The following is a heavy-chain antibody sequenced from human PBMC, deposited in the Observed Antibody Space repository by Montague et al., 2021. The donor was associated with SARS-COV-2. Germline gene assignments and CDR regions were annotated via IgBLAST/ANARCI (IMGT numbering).Heavy chain of an antibody. CDR2: VYYSGST. CDR1: GGSISSSSYY. Sequence: SETLSLTCTVSGGSISSSSYYWGWIRQPPGKGLEWIGSVYYSGSTYYNPSLKSRVTISVDTSKNQFSLKLSSVTAADTAVYYCARDGSLRIEILVGPRHYYYGLDVWGQGTPVTVSS. D-gene: IGHD3-9*01. CDR3: ARDGSLRIEILVGPRHYYYGLDV. J-gene: IGHJ6*02. V-gene: IGHV4-39*07.